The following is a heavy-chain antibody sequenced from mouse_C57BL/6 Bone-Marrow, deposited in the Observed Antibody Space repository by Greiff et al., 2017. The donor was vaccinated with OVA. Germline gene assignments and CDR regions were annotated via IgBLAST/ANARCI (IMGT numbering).Heavy chain of an antibody. D-gene: IGHD2-5*01. V-gene: IGHV1-53*01. J-gene: IGHJ3*01. CDR1: GYTFTSYW. Sequence: VQLQQPGTELVKPGASVKLSCKASGYTFTSYWMHWVKQRPGQGLEWIGNINPSNGGTNYNEKFKSKATLTVDKSSSTAYMQLSSLTSEDSAVYYCARGGANYSNYVVCADWGKGTLVTVSA. CDR2: INPSNGGT. CDR3: ARGGANYSNYVVCAD.